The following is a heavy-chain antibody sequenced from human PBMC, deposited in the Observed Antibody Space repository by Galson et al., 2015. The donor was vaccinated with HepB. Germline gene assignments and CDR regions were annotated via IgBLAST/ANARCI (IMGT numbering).Heavy chain of an antibody. CDR1: GFTFDDYA. CDR3: AKDSELVPYYMDV. J-gene: IGHJ6*03. V-gene: IGHV3-9*01. D-gene: IGHD6-13*01. CDR2: ISWNSGSI. Sequence: SLRLSCAASGFTFDDYAMHWVRQAPGKGLEWVSGISWNSGSIGYADSVKGRFTISRDNAKNSLYLQMNSLRAEDTALYYCAKDSELVPYYMDVWGKGTTVTVSS.